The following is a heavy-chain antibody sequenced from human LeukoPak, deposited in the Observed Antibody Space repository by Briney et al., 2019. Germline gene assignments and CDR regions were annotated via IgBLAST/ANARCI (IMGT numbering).Heavy chain of an antibody. CDR2: IYYSGST. Sequence: SGTLSLTCTVSGYSISSGYYWSWIRQPPGKGLEWIGYIYYSGSTNYNPSLKSRVTISVDTSKNQFSLKLSSVTAADTAVYYCARSPNDYGGNSSPFDNWGQGTLVTVSS. CDR1: GYSISSGYY. J-gene: IGHJ4*02. D-gene: IGHD4-23*01. CDR3: ARSPNDYGGNSSPFDN. V-gene: IGHV4-61*01.